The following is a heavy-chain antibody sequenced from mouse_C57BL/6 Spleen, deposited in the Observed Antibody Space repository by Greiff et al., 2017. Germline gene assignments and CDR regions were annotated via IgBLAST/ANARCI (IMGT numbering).Heavy chain of an antibody. J-gene: IGHJ4*01. CDR1: GFTFNTYA. CDR3: VRDRGYDYDDYAMDY. CDR2: IRSKSSNYAT. D-gene: IGHD2-4*01. Sequence: EVQVVESGGGLVQPKGSLKLSCAASGFTFNTYAMHWVRQAPGKGLEWVARIRSKSSNYATYYADSVKDRFTISRDDSQSMLYLQMNNLKTEDTAMYYCVRDRGYDYDDYAMDYWGQGTSVTVSS. V-gene: IGHV10-3*01.